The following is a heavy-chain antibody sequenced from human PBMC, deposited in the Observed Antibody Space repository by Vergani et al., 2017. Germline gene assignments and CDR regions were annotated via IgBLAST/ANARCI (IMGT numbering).Heavy chain of an antibody. CDR1: GGSISSYY. V-gene: IGHV4-59*01. CDR3: ARDDRDFWSGYYTGFDY. D-gene: IGHD3-3*01. CDR2: NYYSGST. Sequence: QVQLQESGPGLVKPSETLSLTCTVSGGSISSYYWSWIRQPPGKGLEWIGYNYYSGSTNYNPSLKSRVTISVDTSKNQFSLKLSSVTAADTAVYYCARDDRDFWSGYYTGFDYWGQGTLVTVSS. J-gene: IGHJ4*02.